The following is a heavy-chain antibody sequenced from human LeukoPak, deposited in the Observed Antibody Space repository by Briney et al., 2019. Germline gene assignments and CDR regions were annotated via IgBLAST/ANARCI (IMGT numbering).Heavy chain of an antibody. D-gene: IGHD6-19*01. CDR2: ISSSGSTI. CDR1: GFTFINYW. V-gene: IGHV3-48*04. CDR3: ARETGSGWPFDY. J-gene: IGHJ4*02. Sequence: GGSLRLSCAASGFTFINYWMHWVRQAPGKGLEWVSYISSSGSTIYYADSVKGRFTISRDNAKNSLYLQMNSLRAEDTAVYYCARETGSGWPFDYWGQGTLVTVSS.